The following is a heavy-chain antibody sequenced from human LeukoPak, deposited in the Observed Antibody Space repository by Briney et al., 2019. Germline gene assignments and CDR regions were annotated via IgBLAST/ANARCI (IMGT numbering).Heavy chain of an antibody. J-gene: IGHJ4*02. Sequence: GGSLRLSCAASGFTFSDYYMSWIRQAPGKGLEWVSYISSSAKTMYYADSVKGRFTISRDNAKNSLYLQMNSLRAEDTAVYFCVRAIGSNTLWGQGTLVTVSS. D-gene: IGHD4-23*01. CDR2: ISSSAKTM. CDR3: VRAIGSNTL. CDR1: GFTFSDYY. V-gene: IGHV3-11*04.